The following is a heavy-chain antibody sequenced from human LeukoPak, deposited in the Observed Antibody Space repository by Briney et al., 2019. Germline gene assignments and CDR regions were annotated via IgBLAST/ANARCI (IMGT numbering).Heavy chain of an antibody. V-gene: IGHV1-2*02. J-gene: IGHJ5*02. CDR3: GRGNKSFDP. CDR2: INPNTGGT. Sequence: ASVKVSCKASGYTFTAYYVHWVRQAPRQGLEWMGWINPNTGGTNYAQKFQGRVTMTKDTSINAAYMELNKLTSDDTAVYYCGRGNKSFDPWGQGTLVTVSS. CDR1: GYTFTAYY.